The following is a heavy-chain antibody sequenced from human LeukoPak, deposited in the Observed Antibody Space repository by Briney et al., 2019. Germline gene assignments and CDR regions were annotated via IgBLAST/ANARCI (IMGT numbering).Heavy chain of an antibody. V-gene: IGHV3-30*02. CDR1: GFTFSNHA. J-gene: IGHJ4*02. CDR2: MRYEGRYK. CDR3: AKDKAVSYYLFDY. D-gene: IGHD1-26*01. Sequence: GGSLRLSCAASGFTFSNHAMHWVRQGPGKGLEWVAFMRYEGRYKYYADSVKGRFTISRDNSKKLYLQMNSLRAEDTAVYYCAKDKAVSYYLFDYWGQGTLVTVSS.